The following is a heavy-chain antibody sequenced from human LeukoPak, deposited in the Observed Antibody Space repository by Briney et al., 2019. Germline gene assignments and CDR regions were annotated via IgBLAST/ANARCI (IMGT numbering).Heavy chain of an antibody. CDR2: IYSGGST. J-gene: IGHJ4*02. D-gene: IGHD5-24*01. CDR3: ARAQRDGYNDY. CDR1: GFTVSSNY. V-gene: IGHV3-53*01. Sequence: PGGSLRLSCAASGFTVSSNYMSWVRQAPGKGLEWVSVIYSGGSTYYADSVKGRFTTSRDNSKNTLYLQMNSLRAEDTAVYYCARAQRDGYNDYWGQGTLVTVSS.